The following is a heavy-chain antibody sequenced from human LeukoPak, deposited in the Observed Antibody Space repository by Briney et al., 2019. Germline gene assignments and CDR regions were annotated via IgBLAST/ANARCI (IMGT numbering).Heavy chain of an antibody. D-gene: IGHD2-15*01. V-gene: IGHV3-48*01. J-gene: IGHJ2*01. CDR3: ARVPYCEGVSCYWYHDL. CDR1: GFIFSTYS. Sequence: PGGSLRLSCAGSGFIFSTYSMTWVRQAPGKGLEWVSYISGSSGSSTSIYYADSVKGRFTISRDNAKNSLYLQMNSLRAEDTAVYYCARVPYCEGVSCYWYHDLWGRGTRVTVSS. CDR2: ISGSSGSSTSI.